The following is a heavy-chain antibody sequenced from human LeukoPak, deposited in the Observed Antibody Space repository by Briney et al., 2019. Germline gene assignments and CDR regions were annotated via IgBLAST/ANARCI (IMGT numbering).Heavy chain of an antibody. CDR2: FDPEDGET. D-gene: IGHD6-13*01. CDR3: ATGTVSSSWLGIFDF. V-gene: IGHV1-24*01. J-gene: IGHJ4*02. Sequence: ASVKVSCKISGYTPTEVSMHWVRQAPGKGLEWMGRFDPEDGETLSAQRFQGRLTMTEDTSADTAYMELSSLTSDDTALYYCATGTVSSSWLGIFDFWGQGTLVTVSS. CDR1: GYTPTEVS.